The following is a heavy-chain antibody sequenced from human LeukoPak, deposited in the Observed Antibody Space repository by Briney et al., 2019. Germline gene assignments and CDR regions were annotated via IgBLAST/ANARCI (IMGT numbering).Heavy chain of an antibody. V-gene: IGHV1-8*01. CDR2: MSPNSGDT. Sequence: PGASVKVSCKASGYTFTSYDFNWVRQATGQRPEWMGWMSPNSGDTGYAQKSQDRVTMTRNTSISTAYMELSSLRSDDTAVYYCARGPPNWGYDYWGPGTLVTVSS. J-gene: IGHJ4*02. CDR3: ARGPPNWGYDY. D-gene: IGHD7-27*01. CDR1: GYTFTSYD.